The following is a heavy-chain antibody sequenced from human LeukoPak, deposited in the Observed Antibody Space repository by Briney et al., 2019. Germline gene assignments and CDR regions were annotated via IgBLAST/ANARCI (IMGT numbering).Heavy chain of an antibody. Sequence: SETLSLTCTVSGGSISSYYWNWIRQPPGKALEWIGYIYYSGSTNYNPSLKSRVTISVDTSKNQFSLKLSSVTAANTAVYYCARGCSSTSCDPYYYYAMDVWGQGTTVTVSS. V-gene: IGHV4-59*01. CDR2: IYYSGST. J-gene: IGHJ6*02. D-gene: IGHD2-2*01. CDR3: ARGCSSTSCDPYYYYAMDV. CDR1: GGSISSYY.